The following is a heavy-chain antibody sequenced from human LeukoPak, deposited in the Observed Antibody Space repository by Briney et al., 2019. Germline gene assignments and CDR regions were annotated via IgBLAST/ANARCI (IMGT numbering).Heavy chain of an antibody. CDR1: GFTFRNAW. D-gene: IGHD3-9*01. CDR3: TTVLRHDIMTGYYFYYYMDV. CDR2: IKIKTEGGTT. J-gene: IGHJ6*03. Sequence: GGSLRLSCEGSGFTFRNAWMSWVRQAPGKGLEWVGRIKIKTEGGTTDYAAPVDGRFSISRDDSKDTLYLHMNSLKTEDTAVYYCTTVLRHDIMTGYYFYYYMDVWGKGTTVTVSS. V-gene: IGHV3-15*01.